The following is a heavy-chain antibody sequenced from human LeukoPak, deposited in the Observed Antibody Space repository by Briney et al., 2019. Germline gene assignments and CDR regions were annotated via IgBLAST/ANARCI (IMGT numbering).Heavy chain of an antibody. D-gene: IGHD3-10*01. Sequence: PGGSLRLSCAASGFTFSGSAMHWVRQASGKGLEWVGRIRSKANSYATAFAASVKGRFTISRDDSKNTAYLQMNSLKNEHTAVYYCTSLITMVRGVIGLLNVNWGQGTLVTDSS. J-gene: IGHJ4*02. CDR3: TSLITMVRGVIGLLNVN. CDR1: GFTFSGSA. V-gene: IGHV3-73*01. CDR2: IRSKANSYAT.